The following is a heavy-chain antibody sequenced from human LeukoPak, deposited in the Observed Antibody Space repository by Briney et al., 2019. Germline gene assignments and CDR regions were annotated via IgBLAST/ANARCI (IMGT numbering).Heavy chain of an antibody. CDR1: GFTFSNSY. Sequence: GGSLRLSCAASGFTFSNSYMSWIRQAPGRGLEWISYISSSSGTIIHYADSVKGRFTISRDNSKDTLYLQMNSLRAEDTAVYYCASSIVATSNFDYWGQGTLVTVSS. J-gene: IGHJ4*02. V-gene: IGHV3-11*01. CDR2: ISSSSGTII. D-gene: IGHD5-12*01. CDR3: ASSIVATSNFDY.